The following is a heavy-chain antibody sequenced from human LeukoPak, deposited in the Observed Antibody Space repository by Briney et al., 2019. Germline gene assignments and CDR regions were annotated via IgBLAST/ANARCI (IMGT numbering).Heavy chain of an antibody. J-gene: IGHJ4*02. V-gene: IGHV1-18*01. CDR3: ARDTSSGWYSDY. D-gene: IGHD6-19*01. CDR2: ISAYNGNT. Sequence: GASVKVSCKASGYTFTSYGISWVRQGPGQGLEWMGWISAYNGNTNYAQKLQGRVTMTTDTSTSTAYMELRSLRCDDTAVYYCARDTSSGWYSDYWGQGTLVTVSS. CDR1: GYTFTSYG.